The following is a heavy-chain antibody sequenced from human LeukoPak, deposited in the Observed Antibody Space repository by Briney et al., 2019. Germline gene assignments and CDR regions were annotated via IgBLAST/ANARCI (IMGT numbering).Heavy chain of an antibody. D-gene: IGHD2-2*01. CDR1: GYTFTNYW. CDR2: IYPGDSET. J-gene: IGHJ4*02. CDR3: ARPYCDTTTCYSYFDF. V-gene: IGHV5-51*01. Sequence: GESLKISCKGSGYTFTNYWISWVRQMPGKGLEWMGLIYPGDSETRYSPSFQGHVTFSADKSINTAYLQWSSLKASDTAIYYCARPYCDTTTCYSYFDFWGQGTLVSVSS.